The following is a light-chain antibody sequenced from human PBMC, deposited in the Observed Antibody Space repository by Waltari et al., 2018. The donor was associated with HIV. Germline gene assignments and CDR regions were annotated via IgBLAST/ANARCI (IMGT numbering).Light chain of an antibody. CDR2: RNN. V-gene: IGLV1-47*01. J-gene: IGLJ1*01. CDR3: ASWDDGLSGHV. CDR1: PFHIGRNY. Sequence: QSVLTQPLSASATPGRSLHISCSGDPFHIGRNYVFWYQQVAGLAPRLLIYRNNQRPSGVSDRFSGSRSGTSASLVISGLRAEDEAQYYCASWDDGLSGHVFGGGT.